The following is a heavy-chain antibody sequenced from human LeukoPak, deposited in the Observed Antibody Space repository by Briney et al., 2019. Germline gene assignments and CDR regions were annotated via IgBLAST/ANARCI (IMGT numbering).Heavy chain of an antibody. J-gene: IGHJ6*02. CDR2: ISAYNGNT. Sequence: ASVKVSCKASGYTFTSYVISWVRQAPGQGLEWMGWISAYNGNTNYAQKLQGRVTMTTDTSTSTAYMELRSLRSDDTAVYYCARVATVTTNYSYYGMDVWGQGTTVTVSS. D-gene: IGHD4-17*01. CDR3: ARVATVTTNYSYYGMDV. CDR1: GYTFTSYV. V-gene: IGHV1-18*01.